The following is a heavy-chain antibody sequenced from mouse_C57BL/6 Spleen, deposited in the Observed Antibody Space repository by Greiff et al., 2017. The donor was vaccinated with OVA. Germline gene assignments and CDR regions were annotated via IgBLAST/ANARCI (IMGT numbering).Heavy chain of an antibody. D-gene: IGHD3-3*01. CDR2: IDPSDSET. J-gene: IGHJ2*01. Sequence: QVQLQQSGAELVRPGSSVKLSCKASGYTFTSYWMHWVKQRPIQGLEWIGNIDPSDSETHYNQKFKDKATLTVDKSSSTAYMQLSSLTSEDSAVYYCARLSGGTGFDYWGQGTTLTVSS. CDR1: GYTFTSYW. CDR3: ARLSGGTGFDY. V-gene: IGHV1-52*01.